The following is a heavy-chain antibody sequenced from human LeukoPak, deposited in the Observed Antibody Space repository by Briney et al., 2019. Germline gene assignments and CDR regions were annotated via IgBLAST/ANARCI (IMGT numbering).Heavy chain of an antibody. V-gene: IGHV4-59*01. Sequence: SETLSLTCTVSGGSISSYYWSWIRQPPGKGLEWIGYIYYSGSTNYNPSLKSRVTISVDTSKNQFSLKLSSVTAADTAVYYCARVIHDFWRGYGFDYWGQGTLVTVSS. CDR1: GGSISSYY. CDR2: IYYSGST. CDR3: ARVIHDFWRGYGFDY. D-gene: IGHD3-3*01. J-gene: IGHJ4*02.